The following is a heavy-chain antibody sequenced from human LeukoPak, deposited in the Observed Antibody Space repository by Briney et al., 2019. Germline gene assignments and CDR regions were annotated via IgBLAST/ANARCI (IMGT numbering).Heavy chain of an antibody. CDR3: ARDAGDYYDSSGYSPCDY. D-gene: IGHD3-22*01. V-gene: IGHV1-2*02. J-gene: IGHJ4*02. CDR1: GYTFTGSY. Sequence: ASVKVSCKASGYTFTGSYMHWVRQAPGQGLEWMGWINPNSGGKNYAQKVQGRVTMTRGTSISTAYMEQSRLQSDDSAVYCCARDAGDYYDSSGYSPCDYWGQGTLVTVSS. CDR2: INPNSGGK.